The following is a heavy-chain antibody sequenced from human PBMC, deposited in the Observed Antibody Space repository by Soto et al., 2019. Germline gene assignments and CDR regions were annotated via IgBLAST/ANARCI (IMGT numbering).Heavy chain of an antibody. Sequence: GESLKISCHASGYRFTNYWIGWVRQMPGKGLEWMGIIYPGDSDTRYSPSFRGQVTISVDKSVNTGFLQMNSLRADDSAAYYCATLHDYSFDNYFYYGIDVWGQGTTVTVSS. CDR3: ATLHDYSFDNYFYYGIDV. V-gene: IGHV5-51*01. CDR2: IYPGDSDT. J-gene: IGHJ6*02. D-gene: IGHD4-4*01. CDR1: GYRFTNYW.